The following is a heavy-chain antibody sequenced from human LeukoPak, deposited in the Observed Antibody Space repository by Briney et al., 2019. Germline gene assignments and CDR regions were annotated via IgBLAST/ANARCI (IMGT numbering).Heavy chain of an antibody. CDR3: ARRTSGYCSGGSCPYYFDY. D-gene: IGHD2-15*01. CDR2: IYYSGST. V-gene: IGHV4-59*01. Sequence: SETLSLTCTVSGGSISSYYWSWTRQPAGKGLEWIGYIYYSGSTNYNPSLKSRVTISVDTSKNQFSLKLSSVTAADTAVYYCARRTSGYCSGGSCPYYFDYWGQGTLVTVSS. J-gene: IGHJ4*02. CDR1: GGSISSYY.